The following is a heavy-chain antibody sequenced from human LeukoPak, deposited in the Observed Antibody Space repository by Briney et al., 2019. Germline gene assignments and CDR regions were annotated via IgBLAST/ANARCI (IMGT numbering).Heavy chain of an antibody. Sequence: SETLSLTCTVSGGSISSSSYYWGWIRQPPGKGLEWLGEINHSGSTNYNPSLKSRVTISVDTSKNQFSLKLSSVTAADTAVYYCARGLARLAPNSGSYWDYWGQGTLVTVSS. CDR3: ARGLARLAPNSGSYWDY. V-gene: IGHV4-39*07. J-gene: IGHJ4*02. CDR1: GGSISSSSYY. CDR2: INHSGST. D-gene: IGHD1-26*01.